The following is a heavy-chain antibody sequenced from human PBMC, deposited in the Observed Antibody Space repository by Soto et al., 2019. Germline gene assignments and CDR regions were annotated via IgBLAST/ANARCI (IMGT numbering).Heavy chain of an antibody. CDR1: GASVSSGNYF. CDR3: AREDIAAASFDY. Sequence: SETLSLTCTVSGASVSSGNYFWSWIRQPPGKGLEWIGYIYNIGSTNYNPSLKSRVTISVDTSKNQFSVKLSSVTAADTAVYYCAREDIAAASFDYWGQGTLVTVSS. D-gene: IGHD6-13*01. J-gene: IGHJ4*02. CDR2: IYNIGST. V-gene: IGHV4-61*01.